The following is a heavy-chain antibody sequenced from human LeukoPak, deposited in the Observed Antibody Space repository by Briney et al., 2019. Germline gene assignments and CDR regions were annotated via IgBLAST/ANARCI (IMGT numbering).Heavy chain of an antibody. CDR3: ARLSGYSSSHYYSDY. J-gene: IGHJ4*02. D-gene: IGHD2-2*03. Sequence: TASETLSLTCTVSGGSISSDYWSWIRQPPGKGLEWIGYIYYRGSTNYNPSLKSRVTISVDTSKNQFSLKLSSVTAADTAVYYCARLSGYSSSHYYSDYWGQGTLVTVSS. CDR2: IYYRGST. CDR1: GGSISSDY. V-gene: IGHV4-59*01.